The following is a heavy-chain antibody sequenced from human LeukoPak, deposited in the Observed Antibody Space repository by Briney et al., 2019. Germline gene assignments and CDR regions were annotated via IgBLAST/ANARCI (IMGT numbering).Heavy chain of an antibody. D-gene: IGHD3-10*01. CDR2: INHSGST. Sequence: SETLSLTCAVYGGSFSGYYWSWIRQPPGKGLEWIGEINHSGSTNYNPSLKSRVTISVDTSKNQFSLKLSSVTAADTAVYYCARMYYYGSGSYQYYYYYYGMDVWGQGTTVTVS. CDR3: ARMYYYGSGSYQYYYYYYGMDV. CDR1: GGSFSGYY. V-gene: IGHV4-34*01. J-gene: IGHJ6*02.